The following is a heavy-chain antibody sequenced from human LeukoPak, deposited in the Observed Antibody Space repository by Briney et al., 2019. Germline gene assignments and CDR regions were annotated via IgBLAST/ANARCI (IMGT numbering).Heavy chain of an antibody. CDR2: INHSGST. J-gene: IGHJ5*02. Sequence: SETLSLTCAVYGGSFSGYYWSWIRQPPGKGLEWIGEINHSGSTNYNPSLKSRVTISVDTSKNQFSLKLSSATAADTAVYYCARGGPRGGSWGQGTLVTVSS. D-gene: IGHD5-12*01. CDR3: ARGGPRGGS. V-gene: IGHV4-34*01. CDR1: GGSFSGYY.